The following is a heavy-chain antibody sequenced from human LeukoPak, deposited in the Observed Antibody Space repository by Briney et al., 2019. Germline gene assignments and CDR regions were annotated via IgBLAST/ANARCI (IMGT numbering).Heavy chain of an antibody. CDR1: GYTFTGYY. J-gene: IGHJ4*02. CDR2: INPNSGGT. D-gene: IGHD6-19*01. V-gene: IGHV1-2*02. Sequence: ASVKVSCKASGYTFTGYYMHWVRQAPGQGLEWMGWINPNSGGTNYQGRVTMTRDTSISTAYMELSRLRSDDTAVYYCARDPTAVADSYYFDYWGQGTLATVSS. CDR3: ARDPTAVADSYYFDY.